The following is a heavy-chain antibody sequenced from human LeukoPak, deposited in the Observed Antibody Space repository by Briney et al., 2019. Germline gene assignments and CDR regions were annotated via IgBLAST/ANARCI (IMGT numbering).Heavy chain of an antibody. V-gene: IGHV5-51*01. CDR2: IYPGDSDT. Sequence: PGESLKISCKGSGYRFTSYWIAWVRQMPGKGLEWMGIIYPGDSDTRYSPSFQGQVTISADKSISTAYLQWSSLKASDTAMYYCAGLEGDSCGYTPGLDYWGQGTLVTVSS. CDR1: GYRFTSYW. CDR3: AGLEGDSCGYTPGLDY. D-gene: IGHD3-22*01. J-gene: IGHJ4*02.